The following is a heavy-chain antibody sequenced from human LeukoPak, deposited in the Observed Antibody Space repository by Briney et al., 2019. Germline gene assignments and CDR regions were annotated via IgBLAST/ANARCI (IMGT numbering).Heavy chain of an antibody. CDR2: TGSNGVT. Sequence: PGGSLRLSCTGSGFTFRTYAFSWVRQAPGKGLEWVSATGSNGVTYYADSVKGRFTISRDNSKNALYLQMNGLRADDTAVYYCGIRDTSDYYVFWGRVTLVTVSS. V-gene: IGHV3-23*01. D-gene: IGHD3-22*01. CDR3: GIRDTSDYYVF. CDR1: GFTFRTYA. J-gene: IGHJ4*02.